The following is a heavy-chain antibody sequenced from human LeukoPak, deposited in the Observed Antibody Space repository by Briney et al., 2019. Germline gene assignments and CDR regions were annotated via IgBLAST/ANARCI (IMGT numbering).Heavy chain of an antibody. CDR1: GFTFSSYA. Sequence: PGRSLRLSCAASGFTFSSYAMHWVRQAPGKGLEWVAVISYDGSNKYYADSVKGRFTISRDNSKNTLYLQMNSLRDEDTAVYYCARDPASAGWFDPWGQGTLVTVSS. J-gene: IGHJ5*02. CDR3: ARDPASAGWFDP. CDR2: ISYDGSNK. V-gene: IGHV3-30-3*01.